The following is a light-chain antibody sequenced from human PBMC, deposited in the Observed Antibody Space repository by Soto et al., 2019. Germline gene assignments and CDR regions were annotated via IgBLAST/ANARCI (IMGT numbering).Light chain of an antibody. Sequence: DIQITHSPSYMSASVLYRVTITCRASQDISNFLVWFQQRPGKVPKRLMYSANRLESGVPSRFSGSGSGTEFTLTISSLQPEDFATYYCLQHKSYPRTVGQGTKVDIK. CDR2: SAN. CDR3: LQHKSYPRT. CDR1: QDISNF. J-gene: IGKJ1*01. V-gene: IGKV1-17*03.